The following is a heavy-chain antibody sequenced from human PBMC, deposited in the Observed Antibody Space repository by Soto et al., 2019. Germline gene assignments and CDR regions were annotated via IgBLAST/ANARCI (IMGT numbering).Heavy chain of an antibody. D-gene: IGHD3-10*01. V-gene: IGHV3-23*01. Sequence: EVQVLESGGGLVQPGGSLRLSCAASGFPFSSYAITWVRQAPGKGLVWVSGISGSGSNTHYRESVKGRFTISRDSSKNTVYLQMSNLRVEDRAVEYCAKRNGSGQRGNWFDPWGQGTLVTVSS. CDR1: GFPFSSYA. J-gene: IGHJ5*02. CDR3: AKRNGSGQRGNWFDP. CDR2: ISGSGSNT.